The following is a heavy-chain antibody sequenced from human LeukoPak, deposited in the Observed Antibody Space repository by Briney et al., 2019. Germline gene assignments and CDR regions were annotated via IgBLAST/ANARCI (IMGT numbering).Heavy chain of an antibody. CDR1: GYSFTTYW. Sequence: GESLKISCTGSGYSFTTYWIGWVRQMPGKGLEWMGIIYPGDSDSRYSPSFQGQVTISADKSISTAYLQWSSLKASDTAMYYCARHGRVPDYYYGMDVWGQGTTVTVSS. V-gene: IGHV5-51*01. D-gene: IGHD2-2*01. CDR2: IYPGDSDS. J-gene: IGHJ6*02. CDR3: ARHGRVPDYYYGMDV.